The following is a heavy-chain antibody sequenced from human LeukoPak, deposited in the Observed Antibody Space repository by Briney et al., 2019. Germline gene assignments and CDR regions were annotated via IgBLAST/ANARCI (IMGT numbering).Heavy chain of an antibody. J-gene: IGHJ4*02. D-gene: IGHD5-12*01. CDR1: GGSFSGYY. CDR2: INHSGST. V-gene: IGHV4-34*01. Sequence: PSETLSLTCAVYGGSFSGYYWSWIRQPPGKGLEWIGEINHSGSTNYNPSLKSRVTISADTSKNQFSLKLSSVTAADTAVYYCARGGYGHILNPYYFDYWGQGTLVTVSS. CDR3: ARGGYGHILNPYYFDY.